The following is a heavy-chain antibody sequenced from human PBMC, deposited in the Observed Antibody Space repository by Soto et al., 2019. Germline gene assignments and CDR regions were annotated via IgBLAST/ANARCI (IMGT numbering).Heavy chain of an antibody. V-gene: IGHV5-51*01. J-gene: IGHJ4*02. Sequence: GESLKISCKGSGYSFSSYWIAWVRQMPGKGLEWMGIIYPGDSDTRYSPSFQGQVTISADKSIGTAYLQWSSLKASDTAMYYCARPVRLAAAGIGFDYWGQGTLVTVSS. CDR2: IYPGDSDT. CDR3: ARPVRLAAAGIGFDY. CDR1: GYSFSSYW. D-gene: IGHD6-13*01.